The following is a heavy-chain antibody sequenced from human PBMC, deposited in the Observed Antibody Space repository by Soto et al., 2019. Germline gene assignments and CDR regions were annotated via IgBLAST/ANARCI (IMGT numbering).Heavy chain of an antibody. CDR2: VYYTGST. J-gene: IGHJ4*02. Sequence: QVQLQESGPGLVKPSQTLSLTCTVSGSISSGDYYWSWIRQPPGKGLEWIGYVYYTGSTYYNPSLKSRVSISVDTSKSQFSLRVSSVTASDTAVYYCAILSRDAYNSLDYWGPGTLVTVSS. D-gene: IGHD2-2*01. CDR1: GSISSGDYY. CDR3: AILSRDAYNSLDY. V-gene: IGHV4-30-4*01.